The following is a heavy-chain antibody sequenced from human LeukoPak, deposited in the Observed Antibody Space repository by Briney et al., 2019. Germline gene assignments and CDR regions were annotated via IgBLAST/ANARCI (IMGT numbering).Heavy chain of an antibody. CDR3: ARSRAYYYGSGSPSTYFDY. J-gene: IGHJ4*02. V-gene: IGHV4-34*01. Sequence: SETLSLTCAVYGGSFSGYYWSWIRQPPGKGLEWIGEINHSGSTNYNPSLKSRVTISVDTSKNQFSLKLSSVTAADTAVYYCARSRAYYYGSGSPSTYFDYWGQGTLVTVSS. D-gene: IGHD3-10*01. CDR2: INHSGST. CDR1: GGSFSGYY.